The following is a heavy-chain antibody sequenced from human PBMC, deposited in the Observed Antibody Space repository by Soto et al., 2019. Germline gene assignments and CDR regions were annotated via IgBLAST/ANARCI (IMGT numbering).Heavy chain of an antibody. CDR2: IYHSGST. V-gene: IGHV4-4*02. J-gene: IGHJ5*02. Sequence: QVQLQESGPGLVKPSGTLSLTCAVSSGSISSSNWWSWVRQPPGEGLEWIGEIYHSGSTNYNPPPKSRVTISVDKSTNQFSLKLSSVTAADTAVYYCAGGRYYVSGRQNNGFDPWGQGTLVTVSS. CDR3: AGGRYYVSGRQNNGFDP. CDR1: SGSISSSNW. D-gene: IGHD3-10*01.